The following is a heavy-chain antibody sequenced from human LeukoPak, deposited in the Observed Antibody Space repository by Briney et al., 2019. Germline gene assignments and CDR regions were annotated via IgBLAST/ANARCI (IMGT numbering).Heavy chain of an antibody. CDR2: IYYSGST. D-gene: IGHD3-22*01. CDR1: GGSISSGGYY. CDR3: ARECYYDSSGYTYYFDY. V-gene: IGHV4-31*03. Sequence: PSETLSLTCTVSGGSISSGGYYWSWIRQHPGKGLEWIGYIYYSGSTCYNPSLKSRVTIPVDTSKNQFSLKLSSVTAADTAVYYCARECYYDSSGYTYYFDYWGQGTLVTVSS. J-gene: IGHJ4*02.